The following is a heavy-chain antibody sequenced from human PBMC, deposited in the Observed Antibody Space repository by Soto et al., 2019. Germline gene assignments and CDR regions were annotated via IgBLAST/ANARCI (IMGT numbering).Heavy chain of an antibody. D-gene: IGHD3-16*01. Sequence: EVQLVESGGGLIQPGGSLRLSCAVSGFTVSNNYMSWVRQAPGKGLEGVSVIYSGGYTAYGDSVKGRFTISRDNSKNTRFFKSTGRGAEQPPVVYLGAPPGGGGYWGQGTLVTVSS. V-gene: IGHV3-53*01. CDR1: GFTVSNNY. J-gene: IGHJ4*02. CDR2: IYSGGYT. CDR3: GAPPGGGGY.